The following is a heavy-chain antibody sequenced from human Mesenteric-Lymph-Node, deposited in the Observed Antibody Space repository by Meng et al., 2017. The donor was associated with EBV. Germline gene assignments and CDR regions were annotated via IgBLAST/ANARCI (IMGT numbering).Heavy chain of an antibody. CDR2: IYWDGEK. CDR1: GFSIGTTGVA. V-gene: IGHV2-5*02. CDR3: AHSFTTSGNWFDY. J-gene: IGHJ5*01. Sequence: IHLTASGPPLMRPTQPLTLTWTLSGFSIGTTGVAVGWIRQPPGQALEWLALIYWDGEKHYSPSLKSRLTITKDTSKNQVILTMTKVYPVDTATYYCAHSFTTSGNWFDYWGQGALVTVSS. D-gene: IGHD2/OR15-2a*01.